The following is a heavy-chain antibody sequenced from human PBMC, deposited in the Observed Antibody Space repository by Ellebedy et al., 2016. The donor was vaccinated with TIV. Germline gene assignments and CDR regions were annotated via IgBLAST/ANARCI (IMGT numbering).Heavy chain of an antibody. CDR2: INPNSGDT. Sequence: AASVKVSCKASGYTFTGYYIHWVRQAPGQGLEWVAWINPNSGDTAYAQNLQGRVTVTGDTSISTAYMELSRLISDDTAVYYCGRDLANYGRSSYWGQGTLVTVSS. CDR1: GYTFTGYY. D-gene: IGHD3-10*01. J-gene: IGHJ4*02. CDR3: GRDLANYGRSSY. V-gene: IGHV1-2*02.